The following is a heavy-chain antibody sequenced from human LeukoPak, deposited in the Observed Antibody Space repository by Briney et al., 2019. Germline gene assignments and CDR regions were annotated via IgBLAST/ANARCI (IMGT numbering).Heavy chain of an antibody. J-gene: IGHJ6*03. CDR3: ARDPYSGNYGAYYYYYMDV. CDR2: INHSGST. V-gene: IGHV4-34*01. D-gene: IGHD1-26*01. CDR1: GGSFSGYY. Sequence: SETLSLTCAVYGGSFSGYYWSWIRQPPGKGLEWIGEINHSGSTNYNPSLKSRVTISVDTSKNQFSLKLSSVTAADTAEYYCARDPYSGNYGAYYYYYMDVWGKGTTVTVS.